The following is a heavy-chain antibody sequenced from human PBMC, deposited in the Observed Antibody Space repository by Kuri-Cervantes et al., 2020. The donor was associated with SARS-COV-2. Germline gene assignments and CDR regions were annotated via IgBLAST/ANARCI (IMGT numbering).Heavy chain of an antibody. CDR2: INPSGGST. V-gene: IGHV1-46*01. Sequence: ASVKVSCKASGYTFTSYYMHWVRQAPGQGLEWMGIINPSGGSTSYAQKFQGRVTMTRDTSISTAYMELSRLRSDDTAVYYCAREGSETGAVGMDVWGQGTTVTVSS. J-gene: IGHJ6*02. CDR3: AREGSETGAVGMDV. CDR1: GYTFTSYY. D-gene: IGHD1-26*01.